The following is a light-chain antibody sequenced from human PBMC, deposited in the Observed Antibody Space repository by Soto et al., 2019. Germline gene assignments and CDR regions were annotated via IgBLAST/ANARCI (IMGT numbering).Light chain of an antibody. J-gene: IGKJ2*01. V-gene: IGKV1-17*03. CDR3: QQYNSYSRFT. CDR2: AAS. CDR1: QGISNY. Sequence: DIQMTQSPSAMSASVGGRVTITCRASQGISNYLAWFQQKPGKVPKRLIYAASNLESGVPSRFSGSGSGTEFTLTISSLQPDDFATYYCQQYNSYSRFTFGQGTKVDIK.